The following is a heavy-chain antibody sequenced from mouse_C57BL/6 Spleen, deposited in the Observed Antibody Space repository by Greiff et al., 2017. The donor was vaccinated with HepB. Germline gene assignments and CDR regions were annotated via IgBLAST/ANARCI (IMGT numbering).Heavy chain of an antibody. Sequence: QVQLQQSGAELVRPGASVTLSCKASGYTFTDYEMHWVKQTPVHGLEWIGAIDPETGGTAYNQKFKGKAILTADKSSSTAYMELRSLTSEDSAVYYCTSYYSNSPWFAYWGQGTLVTVSA. D-gene: IGHD2-5*01. V-gene: IGHV1-15*01. CDR3: TSYYSNSPWFAY. CDR1: GYTFTDYE. CDR2: IDPETGGT. J-gene: IGHJ3*01.